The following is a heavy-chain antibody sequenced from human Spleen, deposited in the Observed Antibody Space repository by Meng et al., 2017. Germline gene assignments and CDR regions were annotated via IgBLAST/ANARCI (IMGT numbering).Heavy chain of an antibody. CDR3: VRDEDISAAGYLFGDY. Sequence: SCTVSRGSISSGSYYWSWIRQPAGKGLEWIGRIYTTGSTDYNPSLKSRVTISVDTSKNQFSLKLSSVTAADTAVYYCVRDEDISAAGYLFGDYWGQGTLVTVSS. CDR2: IYTTGST. V-gene: IGHV4-61*02. D-gene: IGHD6-13*01. J-gene: IGHJ4*02. CDR1: RGSISSGSYY.